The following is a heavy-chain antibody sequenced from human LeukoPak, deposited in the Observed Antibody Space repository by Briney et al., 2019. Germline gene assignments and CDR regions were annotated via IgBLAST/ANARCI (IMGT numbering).Heavy chain of an antibody. D-gene: IGHD6-13*01. CDR2: IYYSGST. Sequence: SETLSLTCTVSGGSISSYYWSWIRQPPGKGLEWIGYIYYSGSTNYNPSLKSRVTISVDTSKNQFSLKLSSVTAADTAVYYCAGYGDAFDIRGQGTMVTVSS. CDR1: GGSISSYY. CDR3: AGYGDAFDI. J-gene: IGHJ3*02. V-gene: IGHV4-59*01.